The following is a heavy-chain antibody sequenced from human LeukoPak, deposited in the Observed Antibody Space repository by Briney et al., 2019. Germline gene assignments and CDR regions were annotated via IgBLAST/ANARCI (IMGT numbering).Heavy chain of an antibody. D-gene: IGHD5-12*01. CDR2: IYSSWST. CDR1: GCSISSGTYY. Sequence: SETLSLTCTVSGCSISSGTYYWIWVRQPAGKGLEWIGRIYSSWSTNYNPSLKSRVTISVDPSKNQFSLKLSSVTAADTAVYYCARDLLHRGYAFDIWGQGTMVTVSS. CDR3: ARDLLHRGYAFDI. J-gene: IGHJ3*02. V-gene: IGHV4-61*02.